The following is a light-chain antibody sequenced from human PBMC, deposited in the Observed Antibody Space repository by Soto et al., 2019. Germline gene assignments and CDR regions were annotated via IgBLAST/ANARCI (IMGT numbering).Light chain of an antibody. CDR1: QSVSSY. CDR2: DAS. V-gene: IGKV3-11*01. Sequence: EIVLTQSPATLSLSPGERATLHCRASQSVSSYLAWYQQKPGQAPRLLIYDASNRATGIPARFSGSGSGTDFTLTISSLEPEDFAVYYCQQLSNWPPFTFGPGTKVDIK. J-gene: IGKJ3*01. CDR3: QQLSNWPPFT.